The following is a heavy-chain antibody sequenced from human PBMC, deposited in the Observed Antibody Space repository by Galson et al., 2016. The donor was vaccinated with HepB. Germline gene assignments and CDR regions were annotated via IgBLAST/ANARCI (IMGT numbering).Heavy chain of an antibody. CDR1: GFTFSDHW. V-gene: IGHV3-7*01. J-gene: IGHJ6*04. D-gene: IGHD2-8*02. CDR2: IKPDGSDK. CDR3: ARRLSVLVMSASGWGYGMDV. Sequence: SLRLSCAASGFTFSDHWMSWVRQAPGRGLEWVASIKPDGSDKHYVDSVRGRFTVSRDNARNSMYLQMQRLRADDTAVYYCARRLSVLVMSASGWGYGMDVVGKGTTVTVSS.